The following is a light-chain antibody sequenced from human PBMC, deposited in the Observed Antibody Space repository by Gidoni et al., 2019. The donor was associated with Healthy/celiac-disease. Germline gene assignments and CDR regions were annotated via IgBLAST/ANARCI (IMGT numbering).Light chain of an antibody. J-gene: IGKJ4*01. CDR3: QQYNNWPLT. CDR2: GAS. CDR1: QSVSSS. V-gene: IGKV3-15*01. Sequence: EIVITQFPATLSVTPGERGTLSCRASQSVSSSLAWYQQKPGQAPRLLIYGASTSATGIPARFSGSGSGTEFTLTISSLQSEDFAVYYCQQYNNWPLTFGGGTKVEIK.